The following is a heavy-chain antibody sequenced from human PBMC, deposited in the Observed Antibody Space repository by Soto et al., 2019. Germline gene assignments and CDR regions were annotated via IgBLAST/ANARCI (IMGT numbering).Heavy chain of an antibody. CDR2: IYYSGST. Sequence: SETLSLTCTVSGGSISSYYWSWIRQPPGKGLEWIGYIYYSGSTNYNPSLKSRVTISVDTSKNQFSLKLSSVTAADTAVYYCARDRRAYYYDSSGYPGETKYFDYWGQGTLVTVS. CDR3: ARDRRAYYYDSSGYPGETKYFDY. J-gene: IGHJ4*02. CDR1: GGSISSYY. V-gene: IGHV4-59*01. D-gene: IGHD3-22*01.